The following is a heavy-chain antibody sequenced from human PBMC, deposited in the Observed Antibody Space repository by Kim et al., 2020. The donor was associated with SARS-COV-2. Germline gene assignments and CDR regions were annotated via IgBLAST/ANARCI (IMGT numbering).Heavy chain of an antibody. V-gene: IGHV4-59*01. Sequence: TTHSNPTLKSRVPIAVETSKNQCSLKLSSVTAADTAVYYCARVLGGAFDIWGQGTMVTVSS. CDR2: TT. D-gene: IGHD3-16*01. J-gene: IGHJ3*02. CDR3: ARVLGGAFDI.